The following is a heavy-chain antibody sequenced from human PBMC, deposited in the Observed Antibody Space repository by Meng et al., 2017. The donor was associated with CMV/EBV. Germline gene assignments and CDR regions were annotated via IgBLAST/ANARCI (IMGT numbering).Heavy chain of an antibody. J-gene: IGHJ4*02. CDR3: AGQNVAAAAGTVFDY. CDR2: IYYSGST. Sequence: LRLSCTVSGGSISSGGYYWSWIRQHPGKGLEWIGYIYYSGSTYYNPSLKSRVTISVDTSKNQFSLKLSSVTAADTAVYYCAGQNVAAAAGTVFDYWGQGTLVTVSS. V-gene: IGHV4-31*03. CDR1: GGSISSGGYY. D-gene: IGHD6-13*01.